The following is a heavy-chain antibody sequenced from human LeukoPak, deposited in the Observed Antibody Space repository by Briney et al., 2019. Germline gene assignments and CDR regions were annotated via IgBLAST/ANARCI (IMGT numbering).Heavy chain of an antibody. D-gene: IGHD5-24*01. CDR3: MRHEEEDGYNAKPFDF. CDR1: GGSISNSNYY. CDR2: IYYSGNT. V-gene: IGHV4-39*01. J-gene: IGHJ4*02. Sequence: SETLSLTCTVSGGSISNSNYYWGWVRQPPGKGLEWIGTIYYSGNTYYTPSLKSRVTISVDTSKNQFSLRLSSATAADTAVYFCMRHEEEDGYNAKPFDFWGQGTLVTVSS.